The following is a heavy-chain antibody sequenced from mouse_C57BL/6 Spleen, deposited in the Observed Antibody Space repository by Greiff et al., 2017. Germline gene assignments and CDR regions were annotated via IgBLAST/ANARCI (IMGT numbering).Heavy chain of an antibody. CDR3: ARDYGSSYWYLDV. CDR2: ISDGGSYT. D-gene: IGHD1-1*01. V-gene: IGHV5-4*01. Sequence: EVKLQESGGGLVKPGGSLKLSCAASGFTFSSYAMSWVRQTPEKRLEWVATISDGGSYTYYPDNVKGRFTISRDNAKNNLYLQMSHLKSEDTAMYYCARDYGSSYWYLDVWGTGTTVTVSS. J-gene: IGHJ1*03. CDR1: GFTFSSYA.